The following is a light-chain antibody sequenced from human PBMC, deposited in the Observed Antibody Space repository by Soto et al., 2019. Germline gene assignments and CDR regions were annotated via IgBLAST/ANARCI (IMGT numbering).Light chain of an antibody. V-gene: IGKV1-8*01. CDR1: QNIRTY. Sequence: AIQMTQSPSTLFASVGDRVTITCRASQNIRTYLSWYQQKPGKAPKLLIYAASTLQSGVPSRFSGSGSGTDFTLTISCLQSEDFATYYCQQYYSYPPITFGQGTRLE. CDR3: QQYYSYPPIT. CDR2: AAS. J-gene: IGKJ5*01.